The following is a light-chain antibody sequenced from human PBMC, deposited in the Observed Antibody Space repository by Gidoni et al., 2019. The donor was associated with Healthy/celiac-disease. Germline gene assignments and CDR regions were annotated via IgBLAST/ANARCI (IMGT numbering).Light chain of an antibody. V-gene: IGKV1-6*01. J-gene: IGKJ2*01. CDR3: LQDYNSPYT. CDR1: QGIRND. Sequence: AIQMTHSPSSLSASVGDRVTITCRASQGIRNDLGWYQQKPGKAPKLLIYAASSLQSGVPSRFSGSGSGTDFTLTISSLQPEDFATYYCLQDYNSPYTFGQXTKLEIK. CDR2: AAS.